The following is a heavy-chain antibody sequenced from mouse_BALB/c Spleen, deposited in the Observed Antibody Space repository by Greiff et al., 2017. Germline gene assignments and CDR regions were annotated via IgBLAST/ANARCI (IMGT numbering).Heavy chain of an antibody. Sequence: LVEPGASMKISCKASGYSFTGYTMNWVKQSHGKNLEWIGLINPYNGGTSYNQKFKGKATLTVDKSSSTAYMELLSLTSEDSAVYYCARSYYRYDAAMDYWGQGTSVTVSS. D-gene: IGHD2-14*01. V-gene: IGHV1-26*01. CDR2: INPYNGGT. J-gene: IGHJ4*01. CDR1: GYSFTGYT. CDR3: ARSYYRYDAAMDY.